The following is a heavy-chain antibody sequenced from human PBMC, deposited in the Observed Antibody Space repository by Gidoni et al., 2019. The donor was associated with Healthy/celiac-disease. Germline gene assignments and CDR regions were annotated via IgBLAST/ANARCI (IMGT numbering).Heavy chain of an antibody. D-gene: IGHD6-19*01. V-gene: IGHV4-34*01. CDR2: INNSGST. CDR3: ARRTGIRGIAVAGRKGFDY. Sequence: QVQLQLWGAGLLKPSETLSLTCAAYGGSFSGYYWSWIRQPPGKGLEWIGEINNSGSTNYNPSIKNRVTISVDTSKNQFSLKLSSVTAADTAVYYWARRTGIRGIAVAGRKGFDYWGQRTLVTVSS. CDR1: GGSFSGYY. J-gene: IGHJ4*02.